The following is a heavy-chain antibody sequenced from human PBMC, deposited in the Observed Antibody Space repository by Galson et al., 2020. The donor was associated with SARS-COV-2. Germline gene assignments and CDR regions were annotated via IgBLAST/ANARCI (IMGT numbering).Heavy chain of an antibody. CDR3: EVYWFKDYYYGMDV. CDR2: ISGSGGST. Sequence: GGSLRLSCAASGFTFSSYAMSWVRQAPGKGLEWVSAISGSGGSTYYADSVKGRFTISRDNSKNTLYLQMNSLRAEDTAVYYCEVYWFKDYYYGMDVWGQGTTVTVSS. D-gene: IGHD2-8*01. J-gene: IGHJ6*02. V-gene: IGHV3-23*01. CDR1: GFTFSSYA.